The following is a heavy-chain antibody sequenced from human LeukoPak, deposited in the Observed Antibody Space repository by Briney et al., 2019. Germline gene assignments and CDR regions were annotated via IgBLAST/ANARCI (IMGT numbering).Heavy chain of an antibody. CDR1: GGXISSYY. D-gene: IGHD3-10*01. CDR2: IYYSGST. J-gene: IGHJ6*02. CDR3: ARDQTGSGYYYYGMDV. V-gene: IGHV4-59*01. Sequence: PSETLSLTCTVSGGXISSYYCSWIRQPPGKGLEWIGYIYYSGSTNYNPSLKSRVTISVDTSKNQFSLKLSSVTAADTAVYYCARDQTGSGYYYYGMDVWGQGTTVTVSS.